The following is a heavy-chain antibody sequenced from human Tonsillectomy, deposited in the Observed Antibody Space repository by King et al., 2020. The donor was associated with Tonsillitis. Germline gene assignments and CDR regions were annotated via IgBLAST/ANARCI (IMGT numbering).Heavy chain of an antibody. CDR1: GFTFSSSA. D-gene: IGHD5-18*01. CDR2: ISGSGGST. V-gene: IGHV3-23*04. CDR3: AKAVTTTMVYYFDN. Sequence: DVQLVESGGGLVQPGGSLRLSCAASGFTFSSSAMAWVRQAPGKGLEWVSGISGSGGSTYYADSVKGRFTISRDNSKNTLYLQMNILGAEDTALYYCAKAVTTTMVYYFDNWGQGTLVTVSS. J-gene: IGHJ4*02.